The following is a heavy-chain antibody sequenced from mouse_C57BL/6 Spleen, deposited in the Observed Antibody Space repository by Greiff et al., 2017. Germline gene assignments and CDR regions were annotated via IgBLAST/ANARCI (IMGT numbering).Heavy chain of an antibody. D-gene: IGHD1-1*01. CDR2: IYPRSGNT. CDR3: ARVPPNTVVAKGWYFDV. J-gene: IGHJ1*03. Sequence: QVQLQESGAELARPGASVKLSCKASGYTFTSYGISWVKQRTGQGLEWIGEIYPRSGNTYYNEKFKGKATLTADKSSSTAYMELRSLTSEDSAVYFCARVPPNTVVAKGWYFDVWGTGTTVTVSS. CDR1: GYTFTSYG. V-gene: IGHV1-81*01.